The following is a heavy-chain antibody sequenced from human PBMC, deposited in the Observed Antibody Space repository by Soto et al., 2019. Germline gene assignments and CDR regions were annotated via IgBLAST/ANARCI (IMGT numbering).Heavy chain of an antibody. V-gene: IGHV1-3*01. J-gene: IGHJ2*01. CDR1: GYTFTSYA. Sequence: QVQLVQSGAEVKKPGASVKVSCKASGYTFTSYAMHWVRQSPGQRLEWMGWINAGNGNTKYSQKFQGRVTITRETSASTAYMKLSSLRYEHTAVLYCAVGGRLYWYSDLWGRGTLVTVSS. D-gene: IGHD2-15*01. CDR2: INAGNGNT. CDR3: AVGGRLYWYSDL.